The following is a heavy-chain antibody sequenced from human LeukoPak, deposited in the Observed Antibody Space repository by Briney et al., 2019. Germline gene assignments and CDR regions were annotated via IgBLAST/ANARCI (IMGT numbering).Heavy chain of an antibody. CDR2: ISADSGNR. J-gene: IGHJ4*02. Sequence: ASVKVSCKASGDSFSNYGFTWVRQAPGQGLEWMGWISADSGNRYYAQNFQHRVTMTTDTSTSTAYMELRGLRSDDTAVYYCARRSTLYSSGRFYFDYWGQGTLVTVSS. D-gene: IGHD6-19*01. CDR1: GDSFSNYG. V-gene: IGHV1-18*01. CDR3: ARRSTLYSSGRFYFDY.